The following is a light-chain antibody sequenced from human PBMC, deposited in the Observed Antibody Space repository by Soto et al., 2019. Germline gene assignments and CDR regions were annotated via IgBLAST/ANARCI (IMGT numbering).Light chain of an antibody. CDR1: SSDVGGYNR. Sequence: QSALTQPPSVSGSPGQSVTISCTGTSSDVGGYNRVSWYQQPPGTAPKLIIYEVSNRPSGVPDRFSGSKSGNTASLTISGLQAEDEADYYCSSYTSSNTVVFGGGTKVTVL. CDR2: EVS. V-gene: IGLV2-18*02. J-gene: IGLJ2*01. CDR3: SSYTSSNTVV.